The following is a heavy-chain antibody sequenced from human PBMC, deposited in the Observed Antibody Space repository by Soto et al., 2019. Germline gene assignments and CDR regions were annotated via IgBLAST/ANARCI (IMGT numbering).Heavy chain of an antibody. Sequence: GGSLRLSCAVSGFSFSNNWMSWVRRAPGKGLEWVAYINPDGSETYYADSVKGRFTISRDNSKNTLYLQMNSLRAEDTAVYYCASLPRRRDTAMETVWGRGTLVTVSS. CDR3: ASLPRRRDTAMETV. CDR2: INPDGSET. J-gene: IGHJ4*02. CDR1: GFSFSNNW. D-gene: IGHD5-18*01. V-gene: IGHV3-7*01.